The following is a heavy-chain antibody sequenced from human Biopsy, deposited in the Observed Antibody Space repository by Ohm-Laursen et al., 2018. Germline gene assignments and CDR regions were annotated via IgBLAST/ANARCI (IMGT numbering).Heavy chain of an antibody. Sequence: TLSLTCTVSGDSISSYYWSWIRQPPGKGLEWIGYVYYTGSTDYNPSLQSRVTISVDTSKNHFSLRLRSVTPADTAIYYCARDRGFYSDRTVPGYFDLWGRGTLVTASS. CDR1: GDSISSYY. D-gene: IGHD3-22*01. CDR2: VYYTGST. CDR3: ARDRGFYSDRTVPGYFDL. V-gene: IGHV4-59*01. J-gene: IGHJ2*01.